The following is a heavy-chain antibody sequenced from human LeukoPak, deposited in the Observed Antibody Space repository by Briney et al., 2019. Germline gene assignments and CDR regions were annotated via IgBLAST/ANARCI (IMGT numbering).Heavy chain of an antibody. Sequence: GGSLRLSCEASGFAFSFFAMSWLRQTPGKGLEWVSLIFSGGETYSADSVKGRFAISKDNSKNTLHLQMNSLRVEDTALYYCARDTDYYGSGRQGYFDHWGQGTLVTVSS. V-gene: IGHV3-66*01. J-gene: IGHJ1*01. D-gene: IGHD3-10*01. CDR3: ARDTDYYGSGRQGYFDH. CDR2: IFSGGET. CDR1: GFAFSFFA.